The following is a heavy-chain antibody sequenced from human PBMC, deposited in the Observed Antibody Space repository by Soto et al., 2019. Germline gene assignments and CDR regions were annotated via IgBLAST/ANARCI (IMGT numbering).Heavy chain of an antibody. V-gene: IGHV3-72*01. J-gene: IGHJ4*02. CDR3: ARATTVTDY. CDR1: GFIFSDHY. Sequence: EVQLVESGGGLVQPGGSLRLSCAASGFIFSDHYMDWVRQAPGKGLEWVGRTRNKANSHTTEYAASVKGRFTISRDDSKNSLYLQMNSLKIEDTAVYYCARATTVTDYWGQGTLVTVYS. D-gene: IGHD4-17*01. CDR2: TRNKANSHTT.